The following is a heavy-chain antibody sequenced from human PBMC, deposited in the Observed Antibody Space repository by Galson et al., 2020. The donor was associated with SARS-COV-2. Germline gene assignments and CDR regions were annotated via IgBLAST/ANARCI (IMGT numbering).Heavy chain of an antibody. V-gene: IGHV4-31*03. CDR2: IYYSGST. J-gene: IGHJ3*02. CDR1: GGSISSGGYY. CDR3: ARASSTMIVVVQAFDI. D-gene: IGHD3-22*01. Sequence: SETLSLTCTVSGGSISSGGYYWSWIRQHPGKGLEWIGYIYYSGSTYYNPSLKSRVTISVDTSKNQFSLKLSSVTAADTAVYYCARASSTMIVVVQAFDIWGQGTMVTVSS.